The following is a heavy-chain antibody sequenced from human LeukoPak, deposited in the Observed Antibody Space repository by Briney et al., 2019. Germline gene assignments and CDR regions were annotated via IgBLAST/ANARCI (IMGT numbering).Heavy chain of an antibody. Sequence: SVKVSCKASGGTFSSYAISWVRQAPGQGLEWMGGIIPIFGTANYAQKFQGRVTITADESTSTAYMELSSLRSEDTAVYYCARERDAYDILTGYSAGHDYWGQGTLVTVSS. CDR2: IIPIFGTA. J-gene: IGHJ4*02. CDR3: ARERDAYDILTGYSAGHDY. D-gene: IGHD3-9*01. CDR1: GGTFSSYA. V-gene: IGHV1-69*01.